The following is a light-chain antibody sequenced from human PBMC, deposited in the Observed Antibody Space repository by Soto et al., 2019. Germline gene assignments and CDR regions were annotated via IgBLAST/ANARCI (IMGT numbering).Light chain of an antibody. Sequence: EIVLTQSPAPLSFSTGERATLSCRAGQSVSSYLAWYQQKPGQAPRLLIYDASNRATGIPARFSGSGSGTDFTLTIISLEPEDVAVYYCQQRSNWPWTLGQGTKVDI. CDR1: QSVSSY. V-gene: IGKV3-11*01. J-gene: IGKJ1*01. CDR2: DAS. CDR3: QQRSNWPWT.